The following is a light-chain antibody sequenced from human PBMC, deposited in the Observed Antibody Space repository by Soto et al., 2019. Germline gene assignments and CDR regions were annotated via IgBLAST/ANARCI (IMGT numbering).Light chain of an antibody. Sequence: EIVLTQSPGTLSLSPGERATLSCRASQSVSSIYLVWYQQKPGQAPRLLIYVASSRATGIPDRFSGSGYGTDFTLTISRLEPEDFAVYYCQQYGSSTLTFGGGTKVEIK. V-gene: IGKV3-20*01. CDR1: QSVSSIY. CDR3: QQYGSSTLT. CDR2: VAS. J-gene: IGKJ4*01.